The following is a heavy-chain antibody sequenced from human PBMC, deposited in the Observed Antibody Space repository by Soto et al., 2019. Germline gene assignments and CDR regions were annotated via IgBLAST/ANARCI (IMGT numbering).Heavy chain of an antibody. D-gene: IGHD3-3*01. Sequence: ASVKVSCKASGYTFTSYGISWVRQAPGQGLEWMGWISAYNGNTNYAQKLQGRVTMTTDTSTSTAYMEVRSLRSDDTAVYYCARTDYAFWSGYYSKDGGNWFDPWGQGTLVTVSS. CDR1: GYTFTSYG. V-gene: IGHV1-18*01. CDR3: ARTDYAFWSGYYSKDGGNWFDP. CDR2: ISAYNGNT. J-gene: IGHJ5*02.